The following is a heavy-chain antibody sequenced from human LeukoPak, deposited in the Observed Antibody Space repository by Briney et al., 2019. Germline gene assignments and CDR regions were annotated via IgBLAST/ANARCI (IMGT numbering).Heavy chain of an antibody. J-gene: IGHJ3*02. Sequence: GGSLRLSCAASGFTFSSYWMSWVRQAPGKGLEWVANIKQDGSEKYYVDSVKGRFTISRDNAKNSLYLQMNSLRAEDTAVYYCARRDGIVVVVAAWAFGIWGQGTMVTVSS. D-gene: IGHD2-15*01. CDR3: ARRDGIVVVVAAWAFGI. V-gene: IGHV3-7*01. CDR1: GFTFSSYW. CDR2: IKQDGSEK.